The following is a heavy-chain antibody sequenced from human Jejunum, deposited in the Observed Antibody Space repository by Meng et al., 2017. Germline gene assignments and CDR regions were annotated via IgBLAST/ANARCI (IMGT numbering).Heavy chain of an antibody. J-gene: IGHJ4*02. D-gene: IGHD2-21*02. CDR1: GFTFGSYW. V-gene: IGHV3-74*01. CDR3: ARGAVTGQRSDF. Sequence: EVQAGEAGGGLVQPGGSLRLSCAASGFTFGSYWMHWVRQVPGKGLVWVSRINSDGSSTSYADSVKGRFSISRDNAKNTLSLQMNSLRAEDTAVYYCARGAVTGQRSDFWGQGTLVTVSS. CDR2: INSDGSST.